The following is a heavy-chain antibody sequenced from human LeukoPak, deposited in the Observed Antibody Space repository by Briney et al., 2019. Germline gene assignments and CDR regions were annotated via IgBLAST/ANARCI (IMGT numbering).Heavy chain of an antibody. V-gene: IGHV3-30-3*01. CDR1: GFTFSSYA. CDR3: ARDSSEGVYYFDY. D-gene: IGHD2-8*01. CDR2: ISYDGSNK. Sequence: PGGSLRLSCAASGFTFSSYAMHWVRQAPGKGLEWVAVISYDGSNKYYADSVKGRFTISRDNSKNTLYLQMNSLRAEDTAVYYCARDSSEGVYYFDYWGQGTLVTVSS. J-gene: IGHJ4*02.